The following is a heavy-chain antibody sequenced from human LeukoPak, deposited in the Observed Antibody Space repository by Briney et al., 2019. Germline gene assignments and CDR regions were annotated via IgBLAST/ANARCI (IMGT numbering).Heavy chain of an antibody. CDR2: INYSGST. CDR1: GGSISSYY. Sequence: KSSETLSLTCTVSGGSISSYYWSWIRQPPGKGLEWIGYINYSGSTNYNPSLKSRVTISVDTSKNQFSLELTSATAADTAVYYCARHHHGMDVWGQGTTVTVSS. CDR3: ARHHHGMDV. V-gene: IGHV4-59*08. J-gene: IGHJ6*02.